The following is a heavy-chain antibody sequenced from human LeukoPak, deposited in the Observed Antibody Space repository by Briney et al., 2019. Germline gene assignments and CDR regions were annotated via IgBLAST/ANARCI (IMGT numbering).Heavy chain of an antibody. D-gene: IGHD4-17*01. J-gene: IGHJ3*02. V-gene: IGHV3-73*01. CDR1: GFTFSGSA. CDR3: TRPSGDSRSNDAFDI. Sequence: GGSPRLSCAASGFTFSGSAMHWVRQASGKGLEWVGRIRSNANSYATAYAASVKGRFTISRDDSKNTAYLQMNSLKTEDTAVYYCTRPSGDSRSNDAFDIWGQGTMVTVSS. CDR2: IRSNANSYAT.